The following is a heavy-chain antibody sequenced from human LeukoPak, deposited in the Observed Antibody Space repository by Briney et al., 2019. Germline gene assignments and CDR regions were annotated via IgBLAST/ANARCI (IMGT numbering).Heavy chain of an antibody. CDR1: GFTFSSYA. V-gene: IGHV3-48*04. CDR3: ARDHRAAAGRVVAY. D-gene: IGHD6-13*01. Sequence: GGSLRLSCAASGFTFSSYAMHWVRQAPGEGLEWVAYISRSGSTIYYADSVKGRFTISRDNAKNSLYLQMNSLRAEDTAVSYCARDHRAAAGRVVAYWGQGTLVTVSS. J-gene: IGHJ4*02. CDR2: ISRSGSTI.